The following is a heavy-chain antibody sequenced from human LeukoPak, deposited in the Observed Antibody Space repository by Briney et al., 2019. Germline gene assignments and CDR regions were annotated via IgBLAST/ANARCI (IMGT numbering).Heavy chain of an antibody. Sequence: SETCPSPALSLVGPSVLTTGAGSASPPGGGLEWIAEIYPSGATQYNPSLTGRVTISADRSKSQFSLRLSSVTAADTAVYYCAGYQLWFQNDVWGQGTLVTVSS. J-gene: IGHJ4*02. CDR1: VGPSVLTT. CDR2: IYPSGAT. D-gene: IGHD3-22*01. V-gene: IGHV4-34*01. CDR3: AGYQLWFQNDV.